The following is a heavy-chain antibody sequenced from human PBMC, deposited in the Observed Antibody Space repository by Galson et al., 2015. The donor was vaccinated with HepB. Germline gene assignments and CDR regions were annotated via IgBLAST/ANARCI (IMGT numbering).Heavy chain of an antibody. D-gene: IGHD3-16*02. CDR2: IDPSDSYT. Sequence: QSGAEVKKPGESLRISCKGSGYSFTSYWISWVRQMPGKGLEWMGRIDPSDSYTNYSPSFQGHVTISADKSISTAYLQWSSLKASDTAMYYCARHRYYDYVWGSYLQSDYWGQGTLVTVSS. CDR1: GYSFTSYW. J-gene: IGHJ4*02. V-gene: IGHV5-10-1*01. CDR3: ARHRYYDYVWGSYLQSDY.